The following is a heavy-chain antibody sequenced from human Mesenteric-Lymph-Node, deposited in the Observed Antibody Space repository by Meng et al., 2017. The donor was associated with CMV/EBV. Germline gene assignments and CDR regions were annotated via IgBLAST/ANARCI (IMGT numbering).Heavy chain of an antibody. D-gene: IGHD1-26*01. V-gene: IGHV3-23*01. CDR1: GITFSSYA. CDR3: AKGVGANDY. CDR2: TSGGGDSR. J-gene: IGHJ4*02. Sequence: GESLKISCAASGITFSSYAMSWVRQAPGKGLEWVSGTSGGGDSRYYADSVKGRFTISRDNSKNTLYLQMNSLRAEDTAVYYCAKGVGANDYWGQGTLVTVSS.